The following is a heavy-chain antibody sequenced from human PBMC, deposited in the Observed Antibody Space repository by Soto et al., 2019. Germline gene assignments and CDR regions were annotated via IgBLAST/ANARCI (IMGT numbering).Heavy chain of an antibody. J-gene: IGHJ3*01. V-gene: IGHV3-74*01. Sequence: GGSLRLSCAASGFTFSNYWMHWVRQDPGKGLVWVSHINLDGSDTTYADSVEGRFTISRDNAKNSLYLQMNSLRAEDTAVYYCARDQLYYNDISGRPLNAFDVWGQGTMVTVSS. CDR3: ARDQLYYNDISGRPLNAFDV. D-gene: IGHD3-22*01. CDR1: GFTFSNYW. CDR2: INLDGSDT.